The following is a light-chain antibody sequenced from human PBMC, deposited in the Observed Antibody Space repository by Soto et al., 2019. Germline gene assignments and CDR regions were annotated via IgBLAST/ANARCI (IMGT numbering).Light chain of an antibody. V-gene: IGLV2-14*03. CDR1: SSDVGAYDY. Sequence: QSALTQPASVSGSPGQSITISCTGTSSDVGAYDYVSWYQQHPDKAPKLMIYEVSNRPSGVSNRFSGSKSVNTATLTISGIQAEDEADYYCSSYTSSSTRVFGTGTKVTVL. CDR3: SSYTSSSTRV. J-gene: IGLJ1*01. CDR2: EVS.